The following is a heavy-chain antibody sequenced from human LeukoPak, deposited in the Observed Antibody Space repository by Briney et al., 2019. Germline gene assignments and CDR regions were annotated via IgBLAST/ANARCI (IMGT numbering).Heavy chain of an antibody. CDR1: GGSISSGDYY. Sequence: SETLSLTCTVSGGSISSGDYYWSWIRQPPGKGLEWIANIFYSGSTYYSPYLKSRVTISLDTSKNQFSLKLSSVTAADSAVYYCARGDYYGSGKTHFDNWGQGTLVTVSS. D-gene: IGHD3-10*01. CDR3: ARGDYYGSGKTHFDN. J-gene: IGHJ4*02. V-gene: IGHV4-30-4*01. CDR2: IFYSGST.